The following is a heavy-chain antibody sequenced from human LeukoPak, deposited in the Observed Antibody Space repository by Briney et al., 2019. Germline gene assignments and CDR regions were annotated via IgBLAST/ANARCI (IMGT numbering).Heavy chain of an antibody. CDR1: GFTFSSYA. D-gene: IGHD4-17*01. CDR3: ARAWMEDYGDDKSENYYYYYMDV. CDR2: ISYDGSNK. J-gene: IGHJ6*03. V-gene: IGHV3-30*04. Sequence: GGSLRLSCAASGFTFSSYAMHWVRQAPGKGLEWVAVISYDGSNKYYADSVKGRFTISRDNSKNTLYLQMNSLRAEDTAVYYCARAWMEDYGDDKSENYYYYYMDVWGKGTTVTVSS.